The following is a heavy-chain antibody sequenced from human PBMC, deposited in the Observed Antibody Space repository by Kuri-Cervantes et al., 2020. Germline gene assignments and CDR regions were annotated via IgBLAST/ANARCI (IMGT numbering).Heavy chain of an antibody. CDR2: ISSSTRYI. V-gene: IGHV3-21*03. CDR1: GFTFSSYT. CDR3: ARDQSNWGSLSAFDI. J-gene: IGHJ3*02. Sequence: GESLKISCAASGFTFSSYTMHWVRQAPGKGLEWVSSISSSTRYIYYADSVKGRFTISRDNAKNSLYLQMNSLRAEDTAVYYCARDQSNWGSLSAFDIWGQGTMVTVSS. D-gene: IGHD7-27*01.